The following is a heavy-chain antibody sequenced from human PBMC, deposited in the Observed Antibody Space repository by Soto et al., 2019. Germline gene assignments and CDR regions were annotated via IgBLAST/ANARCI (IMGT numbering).Heavy chain of an antibody. D-gene: IGHD3-3*01. J-gene: IGHJ6*02. CDR2: ISYDGSNK. CDR1: GFTFSSYA. V-gene: IGHV3-30*04. CDR3: ARDRSRVFGVVIPPYYYYGMDV. Sequence: GGSLRLSCAASGFTFSSYAMHWVRQAPGKGLEWVAVISYDGSNKYYADSVKGRFTISRDNSKNTLYLQMNSLRAEDTAVYYCARDRSRVFGVVIPPYYYYGMDVGGQGTTVTVSS.